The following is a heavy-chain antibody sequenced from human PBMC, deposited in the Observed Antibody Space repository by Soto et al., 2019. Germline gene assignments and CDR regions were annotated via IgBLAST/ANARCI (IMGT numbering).Heavy chain of an antibody. CDR2: ISYDGSNK. CDR3: AKDCGQYGMDV. J-gene: IGHJ6*02. CDR1: GFTFSSYG. V-gene: IGHV3-30*18. Sequence: QVQLVESGGGVVQPGRSLRLSCAASGFTFSSYGMHWVRQAPGKGLEWVAVISYDGSNKYYADSVKGRFTISRDNSKNTLYLQMNSLRAEDTAVYYCAKDCGQYGMDVWGQGTTVTVSS.